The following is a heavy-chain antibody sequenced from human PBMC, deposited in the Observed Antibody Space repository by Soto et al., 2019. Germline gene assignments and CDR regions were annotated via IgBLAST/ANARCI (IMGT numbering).Heavy chain of an antibody. CDR1: GGPFICYY. CDR2: INHSAST. J-gene: IGHJ5*02. Sequence: SETLSLTCAFYGGPFICYYWSWIRQPPGKALEWIGGINHSASTHYNPPLKRRATKSVDKSKIQFPLKLSSVTATDTDVYYCASFRHFCQLLYRPCWFDPWGQGTLVPVSS. V-gene: IGHV4-34*01. D-gene: IGHD2-2*02. CDR3: ASFRHFCQLLYRPCWFDP.